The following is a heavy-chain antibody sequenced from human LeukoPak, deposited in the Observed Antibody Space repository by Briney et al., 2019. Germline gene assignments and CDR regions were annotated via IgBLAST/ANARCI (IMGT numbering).Heavy chain of an antibody. J-gene: IGHJ4*02. D-gene: IGHD6-19*01. V-gene: IGHV3-30*03. CDR2: ISFDGSNK. CDR3: ARNPGYSSGWSLWYYFDY. CDR1: GFTFSSHG. Sequence: GGSLRLSCVASGFTFSSHGIHWVRRAPGKGLEWVAVISFDGSNKYFADSVKGRFTISRDNSKNTLYLQMNSLRAEDTAVYYCARNPGYSSGWSLWYYFDYWGQGTLVTVSS.